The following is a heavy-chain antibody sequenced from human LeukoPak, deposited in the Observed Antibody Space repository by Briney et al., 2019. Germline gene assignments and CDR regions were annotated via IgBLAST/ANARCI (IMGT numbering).Heavy chain of an antibody. Sequence: GGSLRLSCVASGFTFSRYWMHWVRQAPGKGLVWVSRINSDGRSTNYADSVKGRFTISRDNAKNSLYLQMNSLRAEDTAVYYCAREMMFGELTGSFVYWGQGTLVTVSS. D-gene: IGHD3-10*02. CDR2: INSDGRST. CDR3: AREMMFGELTGSFVY. V-gene: IGHV3-74*01. J-gene: IGHJ4*02. CDR1: GFTFSRYW.